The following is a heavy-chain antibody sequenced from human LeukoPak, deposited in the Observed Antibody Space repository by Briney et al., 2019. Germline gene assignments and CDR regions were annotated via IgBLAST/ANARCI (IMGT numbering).Heavy chain of an antibody. CDR2: ISGSGGST. Sequence: GGSLRLSCAASGFTFSSYAMRWVRQAPGKGLEWVSAISGSGGSTYYADSVKGRFTISRDNSKNTLYLQMNSLRAEDTAVYYCAKDPVVGMIVVNYFDYWGQGTLVTVSS. CDR1: GFTFSSYA. V-gene: IGHV3-23*01. D-gene: IGHD3-22*01. J-gene: IGHJ4*02. CDR3: AKDPVVGMIVVNYFDY.